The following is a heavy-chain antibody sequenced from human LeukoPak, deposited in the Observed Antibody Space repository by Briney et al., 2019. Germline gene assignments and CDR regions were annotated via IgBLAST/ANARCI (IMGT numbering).Heavy chain of an antibody. CDR1: GGTFSSYA. Sequence: GASVKVSCKASGGTFSSYAISWVRQAPGRGLEWMGGIIPIFGTANYAQKFQGRVTITADESTSTAYMELSSLRSEDTAVYYCATSLAGKVVPAAMGYYYYGMDVWGQGTTVTVSS. CDR3: ATSLAGKVVPAAMGYYYYGMDV. V-gene: IGHV1-69*13. J-gene: IGHJ6*02. CDR2: IIPIFGTA. D-gene: IGHD2-2*01.